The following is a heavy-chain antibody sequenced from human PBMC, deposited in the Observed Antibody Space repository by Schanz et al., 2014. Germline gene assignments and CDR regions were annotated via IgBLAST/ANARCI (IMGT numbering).Heavy chain of an antibody. CDR3: ARAKRFGDMDV. CDR2: ISAYNGHT. J-gene: IGHJ6*02. V-gene: IGHV1-18*01. CDR1: GYTFISYG. D-gene: IGHD3-10*01. Sequence: QVQLVQSEAEVKKPGSSVKVSCKASGYTFISYGIKWVRQAPGQGLEWMGWISAYNGHTDYAQKLQDRVTLTTDTSTSTAYMELRNLRSDDTAVYYCARAKRFGDMDVWGQGTTVTVSS.